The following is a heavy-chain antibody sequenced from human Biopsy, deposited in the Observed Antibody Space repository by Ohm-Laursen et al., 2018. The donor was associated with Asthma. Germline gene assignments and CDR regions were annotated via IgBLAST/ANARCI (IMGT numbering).Heavy chain of an antibody. J-gene: IGHJ4*02. V-gene: IGHV3-23*01. D-gene: IGHD3-22*01. CDR1: GFTFGGYA. CDR3: ARGDSSNWSHYYFDY. Sequence: SLRLSCAASGFTFGGYAMSWARQAPGKGLEWVSTISPDGRSAHGPDSFQGRFTIPRDNAKNSLYLQMNSLRAEDTAVYYCARGDSSNWSHYYFDYWGQGTLVTVSS. CDR2: ISPDGRSA.